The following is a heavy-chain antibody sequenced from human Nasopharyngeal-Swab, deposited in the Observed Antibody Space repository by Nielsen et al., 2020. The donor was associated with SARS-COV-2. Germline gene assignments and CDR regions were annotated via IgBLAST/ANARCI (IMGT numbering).Heavy chain of an antibody. J-gene: IGHJ4*02. CDR1: GFTFSSHW. D-gene: IGHD2-2*01. CDR2: ISEDGSIT. CDR3: ASQLGHPDS. Sequence: GGSLRLSCAASGFTFSSHWMHWVRQAPGKGLVWVSRISEDGSITTYADSVKGRFTISRDNAENTLFLQMHSLRADDTAIYYCASQLGHPDSWGQGTLVTVSS. V-gene: IGHV3-74*01.